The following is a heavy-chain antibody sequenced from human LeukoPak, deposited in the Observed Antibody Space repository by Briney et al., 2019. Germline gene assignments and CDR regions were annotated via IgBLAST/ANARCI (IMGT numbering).Heavy chain of an antibody. CDR2: IYHTGST. CDR1: GGSFSDYY. J-gene: IGHJ4*02. Sequence: PSETLSLTCAAYGGSFSDYYCSWIPQPPGKGLEWIGEIYHTGSTNYNPSLKSRVTISVDKSENQFSLKMSSVTAADTAVYYCTRAPPYGSGWSKGVLDYWGQGTLVTVSS. D-gene: IGHD6-19*01. V-gene: IGHV4-34*01. CDR3: TRAPPYGSGWSKGVLDY.